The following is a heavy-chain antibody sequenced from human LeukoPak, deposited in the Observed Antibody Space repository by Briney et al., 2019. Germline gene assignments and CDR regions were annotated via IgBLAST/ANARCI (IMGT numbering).Heavy chain of an antibody. J-gene: IGHJ6*02. CDR2: ISSSSSTI. V-gene: IGHV3-11*04. CDR1: GFTFSDYY. Sequence: PGGSLRLSCAASGFTFSDYYMSWIRQAPGKGLEWVSYISSSSSTIYYADSVKGRFTISRDNAKNSLYLQMNSLRAEDTAVYYCARDRTPTVSISPAYGMDVWGQGTTVTVSS. CDR3: ARDRTPTVSISPAYGMDV. D-gene: IGHD2-2*01.